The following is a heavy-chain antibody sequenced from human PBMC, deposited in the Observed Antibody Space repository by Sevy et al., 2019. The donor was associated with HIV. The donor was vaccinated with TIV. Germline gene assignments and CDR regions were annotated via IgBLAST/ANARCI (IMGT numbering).Heavy chain of an antibody. CDR2: LSFGCGKI. CDR3: AREGCTKPHDY. J-gene: IGHJ4*02. V-gene: IGHV3-23*01. CDR1: GFDFSIYS. Sequence: GGSLRLSCAASGFDFSIYSMSRVRQAPGKGLEWVSTLSFGCGKINYADSVKGRFTISRDNSKSSVYLQMNYMRVEDTAVYYCAREGCTKPHDYWGQGTLVTVSS. D-gene: IGHD2-8*01.